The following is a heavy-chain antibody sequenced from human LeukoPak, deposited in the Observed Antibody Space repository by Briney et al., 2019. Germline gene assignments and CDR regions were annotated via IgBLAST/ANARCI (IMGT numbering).Heavy chain of an antibody. CDR2: ISAYNGNT. Sequence: GASVKVSCKASGYTFTSYGISWVRQAPGQGLEWMGWISAYNGNTNYAQKLQGRVTMTTDTSTSTAYMELRSLRSDDTAVYYCARGYYDILTGYYYFDYWGQGTLVTVSS. CDR1: GYTFTSYG. V-gene: IGHV1-18*01. J-gene: IGHJ4*02. D-gene: IGHD3-9*01. CDR3: ARGYYDILTGYYYFDY.